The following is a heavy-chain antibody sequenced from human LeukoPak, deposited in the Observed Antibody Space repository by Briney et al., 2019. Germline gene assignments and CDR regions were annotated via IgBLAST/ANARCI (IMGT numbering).Heavy chain of an antibody. D-gene: IGHD5/OR15-5a*01. V-gene: IGHV3-7*01. CDR3: ARDVSKPLDPNWFDP. CDR2: IKQDGSEK. J-gene: IGHJ5*02. CDR1: GFTFSSYW. Sequence: GGSLRLSCAASGFTFSSYWMSWVRQAPGKGLEWVANIKQDGSEKYYVDSVKGRFTISRGNAKNSLYLQMNSLRAEDTAVYYCARDVSKPLDPNWFDPWGQGTLVTVSS.